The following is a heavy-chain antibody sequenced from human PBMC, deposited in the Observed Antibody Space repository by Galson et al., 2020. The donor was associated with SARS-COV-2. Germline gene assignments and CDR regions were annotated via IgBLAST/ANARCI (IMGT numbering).Heavy chain of an antibody. D-gene: IGHD3-22*01. V-gene: IGHV3-30*18. CDR3: AKGGYYDSSGYYQGRNFDY. CDR2: ISYDGSNK. Sequence: LSLTCAASGFTFSSYGMHWVRQAPGKGLEWVAVISYDGSNKYYADSVKGRFTISRDNSKNTLYLQMNSLRAEDTAVYYCAKGGYYDSSGYYQGRNFDYWGQGTLVTVSS. J-gene: IGHJ4*02. CDR1: GFTFSSYG.